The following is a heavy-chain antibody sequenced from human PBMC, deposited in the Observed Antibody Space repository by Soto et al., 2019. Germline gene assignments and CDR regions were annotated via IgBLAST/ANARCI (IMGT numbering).Heavy chain of an antibody. Sequence: EVQLLESGGGLVQPGGSLRLTCAASGLTFSAHPMSWLRQAPGKGLEWVSSIRESGDGRYYADSVKGRFTISRDNSRNTVYLEMNSLRAEDTAVYYCARGTPPYRIEGKYYWTDDYWGQGTLVTVSS. J-gene: IGHJ4*02. V-gene: IGHV3-23*01. CDR2: IRESGDGR. CDR1: GLTFSAHP. D-gene: IGHD2-8*01. CDR3: ARGTPPYRIEGKYYWTDDY.